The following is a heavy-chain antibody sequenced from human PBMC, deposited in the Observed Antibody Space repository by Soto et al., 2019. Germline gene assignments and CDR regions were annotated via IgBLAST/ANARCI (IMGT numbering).Heavy chain of an antibody. CDR1: GYTFTSYA. V-gene: IGHV1-3*01. CDR2: INAGNGNT. J-gene: IGHJ3*02. D-gene: IGHD2-2*01. CDR3: ARFPVVPAALDAFDI. Sequence: QVQLVQSGAEVKKPGASVKVSCKASGYTFTSYAMHWVRQAPGQRLEWIGWINAGNGNTKYSQKFQGRVTITRDTSASTAYMELSSLRSEDTAVDYCARFPVVPAALDAFDIWGQGTMVTVSS.